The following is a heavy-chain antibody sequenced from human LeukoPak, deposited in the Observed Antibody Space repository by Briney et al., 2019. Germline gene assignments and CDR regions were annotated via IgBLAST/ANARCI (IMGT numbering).Heavy chain of an antibody. D-gene: IGHD1-26*01. CDR1: GVSFSSYD. Sequence: GGPLRLSCAVSGVSFSSYDMSWVRQAPGKGLGWVSAISGSGGTTYYADSVKGRFTISRDNSKNTLYLQMNSLRAEDTAVYYCARDKIVGATTFDYWSQGTLVTVSS. V-gene: IGHV3-23*01. J-gene: IGHJ4*02. CDR3: ARDKIVGATTFDY. CDR2: ISGSGGTT.